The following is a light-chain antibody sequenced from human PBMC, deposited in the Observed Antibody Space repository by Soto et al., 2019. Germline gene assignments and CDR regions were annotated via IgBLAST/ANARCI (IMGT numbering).Light chain of an antibody. CDR2: DVT. CDR1: SGDVGGYNY. J-gene: IGLJ2*01. Sequence: QSALTQPASVSGSPGQSITISCTGTSGDVGGYNYVSWYQRHPGKAPKLIIYDVTNRPSGVSDRFSGFKSGNTASLTISGLRAEDEGDYYCSSYKSRTFVDFGGGTKLTVL. CDR3: SSYKSRTFVD. V-gene: IGLV2-14*01.